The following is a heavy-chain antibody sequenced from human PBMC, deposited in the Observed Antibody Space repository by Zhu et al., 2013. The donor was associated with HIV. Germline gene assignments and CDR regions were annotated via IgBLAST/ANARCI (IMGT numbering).Heavy chain of an antibody. Sequence: QAQLVQSGAEVKKPGASVRVSCKTSGYIFTGYYIHWVRQAPGQGLEWMGWINPNSGDTKYAQKFQGRVTMTRDTSTSTVNMELTRLRSDDTAVYYCARVYEWGQGTLVTVSS. CDR3: ARVYE. V-gene: IGHV1-2*02. CDR1: GYIFTGYY. J-gene: IGHJ4*02. CDR2: INPNSGDT. D-gene: IGHD3-3*01.